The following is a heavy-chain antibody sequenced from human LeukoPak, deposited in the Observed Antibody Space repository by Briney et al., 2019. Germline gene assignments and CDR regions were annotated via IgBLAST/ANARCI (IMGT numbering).Heavy chain of an antibody. D-gene: IGHD3-22*01. CDR1: GFTFTSSA. Sequence: SVKVSCKASGFTFTSSAMQWVRQARGQRLEWIGWIVVGSGNTNYAQKFQERVTITRDMSISTAYMELSSLRSEDTAVYYCASSPYYYDSSGYYYYYYYMDVWGKGTTVTISS. CDR2: IVVGSGNT. J-gene: IGHJ6*03. V-gene: IGHV1-58*02. CDR3: ASSPYYYDSSGYYYYYYYMDV.